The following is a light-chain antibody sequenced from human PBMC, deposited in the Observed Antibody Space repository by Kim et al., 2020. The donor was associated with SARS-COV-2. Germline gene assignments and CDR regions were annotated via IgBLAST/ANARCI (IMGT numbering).Light chain of an antibody. CDR2: DVS. V-gene: IGLV2-14*01. CDR1: SSDVGGYNY. CDR3: SSYTSSSSVV. J-gene: IGLJ2*01. Sequence: QSALTQPASVSGSPGQSITISCTGTSSDVGGYNYDSWYQQHPGKAPKLMIYDVSKRPSGVSNRFSGSKSGNTASLTISGLQAEDEADYYCSSYTSSSSVVFGGGTQLTVL.